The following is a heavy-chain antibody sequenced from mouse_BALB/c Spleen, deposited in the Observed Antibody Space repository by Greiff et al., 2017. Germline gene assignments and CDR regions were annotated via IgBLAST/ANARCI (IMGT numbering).Heavy chain of an antibody. CDR3: AREEVRSYYAMDY. CDR1: GFTFSSFG. V-gene: IGHV5-17*02. D-gene: IGHD2-14*01. J-gene: IGHJ4*01. CDR2: ISSGSSTI. Sequence: EVHLVESGGGLVQPGGSRKLSCAASGFTFSSFGMHWVRQAPEKGLEWVAYISSGSSTIYYADTVKGRFTISRDNPKNTLFLQMTSLRSEDTAMYYCAREEVRSYYAMDYWGQGTSVTVSS.